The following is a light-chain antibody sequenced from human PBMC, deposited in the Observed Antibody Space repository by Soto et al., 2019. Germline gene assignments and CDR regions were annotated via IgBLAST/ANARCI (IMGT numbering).Light chain of an antibody. Sequence: DIQMTQSPSSLSASVGDRVTITCRASQSFSNYLSWYQQKPGKAPKLLIYAASSLQSGVPSRFSGGGSGTDFTPTISSLQPEAFATYYCQQSFSSPQITFGQGTRLDIK. V-gene: IGKV1-39*01. CDR2: AAS. J-gene: IGKJ5*01. CDR3: QQSFSSPQIT. CDR1: QSFSNY.